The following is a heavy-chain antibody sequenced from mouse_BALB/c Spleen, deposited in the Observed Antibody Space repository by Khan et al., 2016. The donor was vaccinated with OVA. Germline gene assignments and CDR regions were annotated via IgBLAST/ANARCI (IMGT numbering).Heavy chain of an antibody. CDR2: INPSNGYT. CDR1: GYTFTSYT. Sequence: QVQLKQSGAELARPGASVKMSCKASGYTFTSYTIHWIKKRPGQGLEWIGYINPSNGYTNYNQKFKDKATLTTDKSSTTAYLQLSCLTSDDSAVYNCVRDGAYHRNDGWLAYWGQGTLVTVSA. D-gene: IGHD2-14*01. J-gene: IGHJ3*01. CDR3: VRDGAYHRNDGWLAY. V-gene: IGHV1-4*01.